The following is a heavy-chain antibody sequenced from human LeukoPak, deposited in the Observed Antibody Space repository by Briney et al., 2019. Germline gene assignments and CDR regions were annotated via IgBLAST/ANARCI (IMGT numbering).Heavy chain of an antibody. D-gene: IGHD3-22*01. CDR3: ARAFVEYYDSSGYYY. CDR2: IYYSGST. J-gene: IGHJ4*02. V-gene: IGHV4-59*12. Sequence: PSETLSLTCTVSGGSLSSYYWSWIRQPPGKGLEWIGYIYYSGSTNYNPSLKSRIIISVDTSKNQFSLKLSSVTAADTAVYYCARAFVEYYDSSGYYYWGQGTLVTVSS. CDR1: GGSLSSYY.